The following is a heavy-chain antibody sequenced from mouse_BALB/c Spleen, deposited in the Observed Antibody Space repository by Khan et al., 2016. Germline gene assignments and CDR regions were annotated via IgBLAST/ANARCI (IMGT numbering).Heavy chain of an antibody. D-gene: IGHD2-4*01. J-gene: IGHJ2*01. Sequence: QVQLQQPGAELVKPGASVKLSCKASGYTFTEYIINWVKQRSGQGLEWFGWFYPGSGSIKYNEKFKDKATLTADKSSSTVYMVLSRLTSEGSAVYLYARDEGSTMITTVYFDYWADGTTLTVSS. V-gene: IGHV1-62-2*01. CDR2: FYPGSGSI. CDR3: ARDEGSTMITTVYFDY. CDR1: GYTFTEYI.